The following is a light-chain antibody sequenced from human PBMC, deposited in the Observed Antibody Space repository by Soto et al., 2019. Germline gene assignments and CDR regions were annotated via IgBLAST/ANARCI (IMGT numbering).Light chain of an antibody. V-gene: IGKV1-9*01. J-gene: IGKJ5*01. CDR2: AAS. CDR3: QPYNSYPHT. Sequence: DIQLTQSPSFLSASVGDRFTITCRASQGITSHLAWDQQGPGKAPKLLIYAASTFQSSAPSRFSGSASGTEFPPTISSRQPEDFATYYCQPYNSYPHTFGQGTRLDIK. CDR1: QGITSH.